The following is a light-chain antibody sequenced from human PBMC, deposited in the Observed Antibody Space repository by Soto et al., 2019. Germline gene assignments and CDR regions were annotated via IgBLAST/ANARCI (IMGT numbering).Light chain of an antibody. CDR1: RSNIGGDYD. CDR3: QSYDSSLSAWV. J-gene: IGLJ3*02. CDR2: GNI. V-gene: IGLV1-40*01. Sequence: QSVLTQPPSVSGAPGQTITISCTGSRSNIGGDYDVHWYQQLPGTAPQLLIYGNINRPSRVPDRFSGSKSDTSASLAITGLQAEDEADYYCQSYDSSLSAWVFGGGTKLTVL.